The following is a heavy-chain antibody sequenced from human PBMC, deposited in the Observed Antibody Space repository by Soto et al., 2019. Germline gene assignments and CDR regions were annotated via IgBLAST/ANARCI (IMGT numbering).Heavy chain of an antibody. J-gene: IGHJ5*02. Sequence: SETLSLTCAVYGGSFHGYYWSWIRQPPGKGLEWIGEINHSGSANYNPTLKSRVTISVDTPKNQFSLKLSSVTAADTAVYYCARLSLPAAIDGWFDPWGQGTLVTVSS. CDR2: INHSGSA. V-gene: IGHV4-34*01. CDR1: GGSFHGYY. D-gene: IGHD2-2*01. CDR3: ARLSLPAAIDGWFDP.